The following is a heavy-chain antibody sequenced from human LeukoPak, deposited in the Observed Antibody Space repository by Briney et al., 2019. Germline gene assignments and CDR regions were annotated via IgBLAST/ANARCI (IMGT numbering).Heavy chain of an antibody. CDR1: GYTFTSYG. V-gene: IGHV1-18*01. CDR3: ARDHSSGWYYYYYGMDV. Sequence: ASVKLSCKASGYTFTSYGISWVRQAPGQGLEWMGWISAYNGNTNYAQKLQGRVTMTTDTSTSTAYMELRSLRSDDTAVYYCARDHSSGWYYYYYGMDVWGQGTTVTVSS. J-gene: IGHJ6*02. CDR2: ISAYNGNT. D-gene: IGHD6-19*01.